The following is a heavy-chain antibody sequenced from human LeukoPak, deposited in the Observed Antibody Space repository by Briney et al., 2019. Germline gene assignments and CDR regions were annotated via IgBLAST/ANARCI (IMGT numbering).Heavy chain of an antibody. CDR3: ARDIYWDNWFDP. CDR2: IYTSGST. CDR1: GGSISSDY. Sequence: SETLSLTCTVSGGSISSDYWSWLRQPAGQGLEWIGRIYTSGSTNYNPSLKSRVTMSVDTSKNQFSLKLSSVTAADTAVYYCARDIYWDNWFDPWGQGTLVTVSS. D-gene: IGHD2-8*02. J-gene: IGHJ5*02. V-gene: IGHV4-4*07.